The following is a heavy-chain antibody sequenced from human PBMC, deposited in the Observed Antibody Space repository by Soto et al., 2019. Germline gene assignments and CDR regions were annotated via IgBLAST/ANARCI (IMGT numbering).Heavy chain of an antibody. Sequence: GGSLRLSCTASGITFGYYAMTWFRQAPGRGLEWVGLIRSKTYLGTTEYAASVKGRFTISRDGSKSIAYLQMNSLKTEDTAVYYCNRVIGDGYNYDAFDIWGQGTKVTVSS. J-gene: IGHJ3*02. V-gene: IGHV3-49*01. CDR3: NRVIGDGYNYDAFDI. D-gene: IGHD5-12*01. CDR1: GITFGYYA. CDR2: IRSKTYLGTT.